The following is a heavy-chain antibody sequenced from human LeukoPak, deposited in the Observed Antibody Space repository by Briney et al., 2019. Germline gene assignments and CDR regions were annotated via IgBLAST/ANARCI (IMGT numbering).Heavy chain of an antibody. J-gene: IGHJ4*02. CDR2: ISAYNGNT. D-gene: IGHD3-3*01. CDR3: TRDFVLLTSYDVFEN. V-gene: IGHV1-18*01. Sequence: GASVKVSCKASGYTFTSYGISWVRQAPGQGLERMGWISAYNGNTNYAQKFQGRVTMTTETSTSTVYMELRSLRSDDTAVYYCTRDFVLLTSYDVFENWGQGTLVTVSS. CDR1: GYTFTSYG.